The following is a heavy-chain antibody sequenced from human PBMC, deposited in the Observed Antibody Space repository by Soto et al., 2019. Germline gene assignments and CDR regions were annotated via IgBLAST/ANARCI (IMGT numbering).Heavy chain of an antibody. D-gene: IGHD4-17*01. V-gene: IGHV4-4*02. J-gene: IGHJ6*03. CDR1: SGSISSSNW. CDR3: ARELSYGDYGDPYYYMGV. CDR2: IYHSGST. Sequence: QVQLQESGPGLVKPSGTLSLTCAVSSGSISSSNWWSWVRQPPGKGLEWIGEIYHSGSTNYNPSRKSRVTISVAQSKNQSSLELSSVPGADTAVYYCARELSYGDYGDPYYYMGVWGKGTTVTVSS.